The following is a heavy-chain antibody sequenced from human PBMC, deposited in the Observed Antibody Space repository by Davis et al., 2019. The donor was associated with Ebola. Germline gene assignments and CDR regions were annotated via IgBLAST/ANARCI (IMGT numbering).Heavy chain of an antibody. CDR1: RYTFSNYG. V-gene: IGHV1-69*04. J-gene: IGHJ4*02. CDR3: ASGPWVYTTRRGLTLDN. Sequence: SSVTVSRKASRYTFSNYGINWVRQAPRQGLEWMGRIIPMVDTTNYARKFQDRVTMSADKSTSTVYMELSSLRSGDTAVYYCASGPWVYTTRRGLTLDNWGQGTQVTVSS. D-gene: IGHD2-8*01. CDR2: IIPMVDTT.